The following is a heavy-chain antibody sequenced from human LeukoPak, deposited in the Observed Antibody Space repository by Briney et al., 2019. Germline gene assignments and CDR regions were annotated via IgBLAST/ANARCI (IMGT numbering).Heavy chain of an antibody. CDR1: GGSFSGYY. Sequence: SETLSLTCAVYGGSFSGYYWSWIRQPPGKGLEWIGEINHSGSTNYNPSLKSRVTISVDTSKNQFSLKLSSVTAADTAVYYCARDQPWEGLVPRLNYYYGMDVWGQGTTDTVSS. J-gene: IGHJ6*02. CDR2: INHSGST. V-gene: IGHV4-34*01. CDR3: ARDQPWEGLVPRLNYYYGMDV. D-gene: IGHD5-12*01.